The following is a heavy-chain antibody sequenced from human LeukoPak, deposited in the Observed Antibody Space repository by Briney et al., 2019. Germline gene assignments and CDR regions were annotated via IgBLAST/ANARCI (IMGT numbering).Heavy chain of an antibody. CDR2: IYYSGST. Sequence: SETLSLTCTASGGSISSYYWSWIRQPPGKGLERIWDIYYSGSTNYNPSLKSRVTISVDTSKNQFSLKLSSVTAADTAVYYCARGEAYDILTGYNSYYFDYWGQGTLVTVSS. V-gene: IGHV4-59*01. J-gene: IGHJ4*02. D-gene: IGHD3-9*01. CDR1: GGSISSYY. CDR3: ARGEAYDILTGYNSYYFDY.